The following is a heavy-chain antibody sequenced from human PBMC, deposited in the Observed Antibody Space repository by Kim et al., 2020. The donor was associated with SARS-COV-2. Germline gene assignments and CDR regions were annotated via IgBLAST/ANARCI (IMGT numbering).Heavy chain of an antibody. Sequence: GGSLRLSCAASGFTFSSYAMHWVRQAPGKGLEYVSAISSNGGSTYYANSVKGRFTISRDNSKNTLYLQMGSLRAEDMAVYYCAREQIVGATFDIWGQGTMVTVSS. CDR3: AREQIVGATFDI. CDR2: ISSNGGST. V-gene: IGHV3-64*01. D-gene: IGHD1-26*01. CDR1: GFTFSSYA. J-gene: IGHJ3*02.